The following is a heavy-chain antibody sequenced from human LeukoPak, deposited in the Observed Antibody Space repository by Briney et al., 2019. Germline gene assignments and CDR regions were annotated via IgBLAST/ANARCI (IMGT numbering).Heavy chain of an antibody. Sequence: SETLSLTCTVSGGSISSGSYYWSWIRQPAGKGLEWIGRFYRTGNINYNPSLESRVTISVDTSKNQLSLNLRSETAADTAVYYCVREPYNSPACDYWGQGILVTVSS. CDR2: FYRTGNI. D-gene: IGHD6-13*01. CDR3: VREPYNSPACDY. V-gene: IGHV4-61*02. J-gene: IGHJ4*02. CDR1: GGSISSGSYY.